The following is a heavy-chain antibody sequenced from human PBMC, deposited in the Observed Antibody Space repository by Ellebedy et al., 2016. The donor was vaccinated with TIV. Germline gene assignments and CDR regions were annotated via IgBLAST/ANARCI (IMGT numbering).Heavy chain of an antibody. V-gene: IGHV4-34*01. D-gene: IGHD5-24*01. CDR1: GGSFSGYY. Sequence: SETLSLTCAVYGGSFSGYYWSWIRQPPGKGLEWIGEINHSGSTNYIKSRVTISVDTSKNQFSLKLSSVTAADTAVYYCAREGYTEMATLNLDYWGQGTLVTVSS. J-gene: IGHJ4*02. CDR3: AREGYTEMATLNLDY. CDR2: INHSGST.